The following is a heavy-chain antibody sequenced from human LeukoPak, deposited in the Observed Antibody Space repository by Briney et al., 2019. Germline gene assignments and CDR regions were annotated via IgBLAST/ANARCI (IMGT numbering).Heavy chain of an antibody. J-gene: IGHJ4*02. CDR2: IKQDGSEK. V-gene: IGHV3-7*01. CDR3: ARYSGNPASFEY. Sequence: PGGSLRLSCAASGFIFSIYWMSWVRQAPGKGLEWVANIKQDGSEKYYVDSVKGRFTISRDNAKNSLYLQMNSLRAEDTAVYYCARYSGNPASFEYWGQGTLVTVSS. CDR1: GFIFSIYW. D-gene: IGHD1-26*01.